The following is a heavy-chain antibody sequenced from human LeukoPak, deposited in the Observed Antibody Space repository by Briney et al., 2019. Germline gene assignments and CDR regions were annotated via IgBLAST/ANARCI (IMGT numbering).Heavy chain of an antibody. CDR3: ARFLVRGVIMNAFDI. CDR1: GGTFSSYA. Sequence: ASVKVSCKASGGTFSSYAISWVRQAPGQGLEWMGWISVFSDDTKSAQNLQGRITMTTDTSTSTAYMELRSLRSDDTAVYYCARFLVRGVIMNAFDIWGQGTMVTVSS. CDR2: ISVFSDDT. J-gene: IGHJ3*02. V-gene: IGHV1-18*01. D-gene: IGHD3-10*01.